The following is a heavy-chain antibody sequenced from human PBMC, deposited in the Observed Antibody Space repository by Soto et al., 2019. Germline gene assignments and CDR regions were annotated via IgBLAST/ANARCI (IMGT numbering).Heavy chain of an antibody. CDR2: IYHSGST. Sequence: TSETLSLTWAVSGGSIISGGYSWSLIRQPPGKGLEWIGYIYHSGSTYYNPSLKSRVTISVDRSKNQFSLKLSSVTAADTAVYYCARGNVVAIDYWGQGTLVTVSS. J-gene: IGHJ4*01. V-gene: IGHV4-30-2*01. CDR3: ARGNVVAIDY. CDR1: GGSIISGGYS. D-gene: IGHD2-21*01.